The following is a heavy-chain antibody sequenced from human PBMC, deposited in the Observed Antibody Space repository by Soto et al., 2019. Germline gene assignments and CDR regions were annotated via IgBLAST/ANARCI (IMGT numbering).Heavy chain of an antibody. CDR2: INAGSGKT. CDR1: GYTFTSYA. D-gene: IGHD4-17*01. J-gene: IGHJ5*02. Sequence: ASVKVACKTSGYTFTSYAMHWVRKAPGQRLEWMGWINAGSGKTRYSQKSQGRVTITRDTSASTAYMELSSLRSEDTAVYYCARGPTVTTFDRWFDPWGQGTLVTVSS. CDR3: ARGPTVTTFDRWFDP. V-gene: IGHV1-3*01.